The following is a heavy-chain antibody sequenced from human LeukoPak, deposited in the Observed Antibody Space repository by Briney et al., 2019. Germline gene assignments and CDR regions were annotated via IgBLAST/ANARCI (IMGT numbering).Heavy chain of an antibody. V-gene: IGHV4-34*01. CDR3: AGTYYYDSSGYYYLDY. CDR2: INHSGST. J-gene: IGHJ4*02. CDR1: GGSISSYY. Sequence: PSETLSLTCTVSGGSISSYYWSWIRQPPGKGLEWIGEINHSGSTNYNPSLKSRVTISVDTSKNQFSLKLSSVTAADTAVYYCAGTYYYDSSGYYYLDYWGQGTLVTVSS. D-gene: IGHD3-22*01.